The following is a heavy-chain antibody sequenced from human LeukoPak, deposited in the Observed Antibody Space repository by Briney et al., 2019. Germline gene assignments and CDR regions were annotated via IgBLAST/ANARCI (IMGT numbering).Heavy chain of an antibody. Sequence: SQTLSLTCTVSGGSISSGSYYWSWIRQPAGKGLEWLGRIYTSGSTNYNPSLKSRVTISVDTSKNQFSLKLSSVTAADTAVYYCARDLTGGYYYYMDVWGKGTTVTVSS. V-gene: IGHV4-61*02. CDR2: IYTSGST. CDR1: GGSISSGSYY. CDR3: ARDLTGGYYYYMDV. D-gene: IGHD1-14*01. J-gene: IGHJ6*03.